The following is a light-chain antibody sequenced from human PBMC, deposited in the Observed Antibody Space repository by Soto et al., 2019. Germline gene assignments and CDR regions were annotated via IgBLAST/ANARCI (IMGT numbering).Light chain of an antibody. CDR2: DVS. CDR1: SSDVGGYKY. CDR3: YSYTTSGTYV. Sequence: QSALAQPASVSGSPGQSIASSCTGTSSDVGGYKYVSWYQQLPAKVPKLMIYDVSNRPSGVSDRFSGSKSGNTASLTISGLQAEDEADYDCYSYTTSGTYVFGTGTKDTVL. J-gene: IGLJ1*01. V-gene: IGLV2-14*01.